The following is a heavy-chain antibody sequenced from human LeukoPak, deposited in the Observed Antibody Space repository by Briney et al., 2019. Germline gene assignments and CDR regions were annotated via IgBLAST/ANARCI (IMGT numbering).Heavy chain of an antibody. CDR3: AREGGELSLFDY. Sequence: GGSLRLSCAASGFTFSNFAVFWVRQAPGKGLDWVAVISYDGSHKFYADSVKGRFTISRDNSKNTLYLQMNSLRAEDTAVYYCAREGGELSLFDYWGQGTLVTVSS. D-gene: IGHD3-16*02. CDR1: GFTFSNFA. J-gene: IGHJ4*02. CDR2: ISYDGSHK. V-gene: IGHV3-30-3*01.